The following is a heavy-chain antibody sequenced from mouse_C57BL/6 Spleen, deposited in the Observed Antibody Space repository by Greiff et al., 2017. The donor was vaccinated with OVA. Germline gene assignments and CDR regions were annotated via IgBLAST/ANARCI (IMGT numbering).Heavy chain of an antibody. V-gene: IGHV1-15*01. J-gene: IGHJ2*01. CDR3: TRDGYDGYYFDY. Sequence: QQSGAELVRPGASVTLSCKASGYTFTDYEMHWVKQTPVHGLEWIGAIDPETGGTAYNQKFKGKAILTADKSSSTAYMELRSLTSEDSAVYYCTRDGYDGYYFDYWGQGTTLTVSS. CDR1: GYTFTDYE. D-gene: IGHD2-2*01. CDR2: IDPETGGT.